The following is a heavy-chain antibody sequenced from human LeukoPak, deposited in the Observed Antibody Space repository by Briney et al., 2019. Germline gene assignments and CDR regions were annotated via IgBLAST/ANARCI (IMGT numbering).Heavy chain of an antibody. CDR1: GYTFTNYG. D-gene: IGHD1-26*01. J-gene: IGHJ4*02. CDR3: ARLSGNYYIFDY. CDR2: ITTYNGYT. Sequence: ASVKVSCKSSGYTFTNYGIIWMRQAPGQGLEWMGWITTYNGYTNYAQKFQGRVTMTTDTSTSTAYMELRSLRSDDAAVYYCARLSGNYYIFDYWGQGTLVTVSS. V-gene: IGHV1-18*01.